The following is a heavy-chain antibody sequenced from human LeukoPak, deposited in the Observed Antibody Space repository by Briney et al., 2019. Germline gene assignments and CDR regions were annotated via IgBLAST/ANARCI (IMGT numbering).Heavy chain of an antibody. CDR2: ISASSDRT. CDR1: GFAFSIYA. D-gene: IGHD5/OR15-5a*01. J-gene: IGHJ4*02. V-gene: IGHV3-23*01. CDR3: EQQVYHHRDY. Sequence: PGGSLRLSCAASGFAFSIYAMSWVRQAPGKGPEWVSAISASSDRTYYADSAKGRFTISRDNSKNILYLQMNSLSTGDTAIYYCEQQVYHHRDYWGQGNLVTVSS.